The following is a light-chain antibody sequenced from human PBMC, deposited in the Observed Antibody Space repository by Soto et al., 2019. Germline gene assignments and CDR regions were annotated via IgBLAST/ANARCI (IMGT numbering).Light chain of an antibody. Sequence: DIQMTQSPSSLSASVGDRVTITCQASHDIKKYLNWYQEKPGKAPKLLIFDASNLQTGVPSRFSGSGSGTHFTFTISSLQPEYIAIFYCQRYDSVPPTFGQGTRLDIK. V-gene: IGKV1-33*01. CDR3: QRYDSVPPT. CDR2: DAS. J-gene: IGKJ5*01. CDR1: HDIKKY.